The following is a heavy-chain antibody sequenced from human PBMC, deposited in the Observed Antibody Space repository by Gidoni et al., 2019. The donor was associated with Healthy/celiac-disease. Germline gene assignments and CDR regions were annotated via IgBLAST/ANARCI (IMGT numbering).Heavy chain of an antibody. D-gene: IGHD3-9*01. J-gene: IGHJ2*01. Sequence: QVQLQESGPGLGKPSETLSLTCPVSGGSISSYYWSWIRQPPGKGLEWIGYIYYSGSTNYNPSLKSRVTISVDTSKNQFSLKLSSVTAADTAVYYCARENYDILTGPWYFDLWGRGTLVTVSS. CDR2: IYYSGST. CDR1: GGSISSYY. V-gene: IGHV4-59*01. CDR3: ARENYDILTGPWYFDL.